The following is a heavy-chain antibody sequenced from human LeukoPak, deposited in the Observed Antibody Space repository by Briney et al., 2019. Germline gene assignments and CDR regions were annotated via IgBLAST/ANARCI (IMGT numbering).Heavy chain of an antibody. D-gene: IGHD2-15*01. CDR2: IYYSGST. Sequence: SETLSLTCTVSGGSINSYYWSWIRQPPGKGLEWIGYIYYSGSTNYNPSLKSRVTISVDTSKNQFSLKLSSVTAADTAVYYCARDGGGSNFDYWGQGTLVTVSS. V-gene: IGHV4-59*13. CDR1: GGSINSYY. J-gene: IGHJ4*02. CDR3: ARDGGGSNFDY.